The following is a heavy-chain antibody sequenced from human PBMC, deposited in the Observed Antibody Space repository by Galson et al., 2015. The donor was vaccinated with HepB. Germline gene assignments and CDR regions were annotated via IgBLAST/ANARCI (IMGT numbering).Heavy chain of an antibody. CDR1: GFTFSNAW. J-gene: IGHJ4*02. Sequence: SLRLSCAASGFTFSNAWMSWVRQAPGKGLEWVGRIKSKTDGGTTDYAAPVKGRFTISRDDSKNTLYLQMNSLKTEDTAVYYCTTDPVLKDYGDYVSYWGQGTLVTVSS. CDR2: IKSKTDGGTT. D-gene: IGHD4-17*01. CDR3: TTDPVLKDYGDYVSY. V-gene: IGHV3-15*01.